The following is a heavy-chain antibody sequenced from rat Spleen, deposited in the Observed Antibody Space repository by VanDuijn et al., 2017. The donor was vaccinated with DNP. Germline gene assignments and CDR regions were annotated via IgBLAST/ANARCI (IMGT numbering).Heavy chain of an antibody. V-gene: IGHV5-7*01. D-gene: IGHD1-1*01. CDR3: ARHLLLQWWDFDY. J-gene: IGHJ2*01. CDR1: GFTFSDYN. CDR2: ISVGDSNT. Sequence: EVQLVESGGGLVQPGRSLKLSCAASGFTFSDYNMAWVRQAPKKGLEWVATISVGDSNTFYRDSGKGRFTISRDNAKNTQYLQMDSLRSEDTSTYYCARHLLLQWWDFDYWGQGVRVTVYS.